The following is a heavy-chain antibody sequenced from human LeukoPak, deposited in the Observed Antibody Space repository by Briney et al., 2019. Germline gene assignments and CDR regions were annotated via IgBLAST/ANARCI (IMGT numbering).Heavy chain of an antibody. CDR3: ARQIGDYVRLKYNWFDP. D-gene: IGHD4-17*01. CDR2: INHSGST. J-gene: IGHJ5*02. Sequence: SETLSLTCAVYGGSFSGYYWSWIRQPPGKGLEWIGEINHSGSTNYNPYLKSRVTISVDTSKNQFSLKLSSVTAADTAVYYCARQIGDYVRLKYNWFDPWGQGTLVTVSS. V-gene: IGHV4-34*01. CDR1: GGSFSGYY.